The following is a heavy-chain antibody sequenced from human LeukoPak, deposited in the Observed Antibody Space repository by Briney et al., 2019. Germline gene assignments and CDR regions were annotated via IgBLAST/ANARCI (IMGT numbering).Heavy chain of an antibody. J-gene: IGHJ4*02. CDR3: VKDIHPREYNYTFDA. D-gene: IGHD1-20*01. Sequence: PGTSLRLSCAASGFTFEDYGMYWLRQRPGKGLEWVSSITWSSGSIAYADSVRGRFSISRYNAKSSLFLQMNTLRAEDAALYYCVKDIHPREYNYTFDAWGQGLLVTVSS. V-gene: IGHV3-9*01. CDR1: GFTFEDYG. CDR2: ITWSSGSI.